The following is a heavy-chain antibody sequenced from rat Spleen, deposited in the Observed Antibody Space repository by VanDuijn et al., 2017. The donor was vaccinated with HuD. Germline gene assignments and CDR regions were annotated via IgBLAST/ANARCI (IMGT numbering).Heavy chain of an antibody. J-gene: IGHJ3*01. CDR3: ARSDGVHYYLPFAD. D-gene: IGHD1-1*01. Sequence: EVQLQESGPGPVKVSESLSLTCSVTGHSITSSYRWNWIRKFPGNKLEWRGYINSAGTNNYNPSPKSRNSITRDTSKNHFFLQVNSVSSEDTATYYCARSDGVHYYLPFADWGQGTLVTASS. CDR1: GHSITSSYR. V-gene: IGHV3-3*01. CDR2: INSAGTN.